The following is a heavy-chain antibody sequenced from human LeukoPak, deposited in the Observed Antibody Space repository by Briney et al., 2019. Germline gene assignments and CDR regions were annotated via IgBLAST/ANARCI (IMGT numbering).Heavy chain of an antibody. D-gene: IGHD3-16*01. CDR3: TFGGVKRLDY. CDR2: ISYDGSNK. J-gene: IGHJ4*02. V-gene: IGHV3-30*04. CDR1: GFTFSSYA. Sequence: GGSLRLSCAASGFTFSSYAMHWVRQAPGKGLEWVAVISYDGSNKYYADSVKGRFTISRDNSKNTLYLQMNSLRAEDTAVYYCTFGGVKRLDYWGQGTLVTVSS.